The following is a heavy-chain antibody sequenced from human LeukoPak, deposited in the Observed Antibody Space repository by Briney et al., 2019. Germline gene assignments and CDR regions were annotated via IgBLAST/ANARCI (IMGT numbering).Heavy chain of an antibody. Sequence: SETLSLTCAVYGGSFSGYYWSWVRQPPGKGLEWIGEINHSGSTNYNPTLKRGVTISVGKSKKQFSLKLSSVTAADTAVYYCAGKRQQLVLNWFDPWGQGTLVTVSS. D-gene: IGHD6-13*01. J-gene: IGHJ5*02. V-gene: IGHV4-34*01. CDR2: INHSGST. CDR3: AGKRQQLVLNWFDP. CDR1: GGSFSGYY.